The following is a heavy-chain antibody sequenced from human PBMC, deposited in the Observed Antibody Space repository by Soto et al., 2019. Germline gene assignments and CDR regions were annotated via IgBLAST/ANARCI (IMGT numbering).Heavy chain of an antibody. Sequence: SETLSLTCIVSGESISSSSYYWGWIRQPPGKGLEWIGSIYYSGRTYYNPSFKSRVTISIDTSKNQFSLKLSSVTATDTAVYYCARRRTTVVTQAYFDHWGQGALVTVSS. V-gene: IGHV4-39*01. D-gene: IGHD2-21*02. J-gene: IGHJ4*02. CDR3: ARRRTTVVTQAYFDH. CDR2: IYYSGRT. CDR1: GESISSSSYY.